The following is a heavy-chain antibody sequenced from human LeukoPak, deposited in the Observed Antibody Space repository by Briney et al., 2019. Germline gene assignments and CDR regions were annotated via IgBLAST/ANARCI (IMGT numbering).Heavy chain of an antibody. D-gene: IGHD2-15*01. V-gene: IGHV3-30-3*02. J-gene: IGHJ3*02. Sequence: GGSLRLSYAASGFTFSSYAMHWVRQAPGKGLEWVAVISYDGSNKYYADSVKGRYAISRDNSKTTLYLKMNSLRAEDTAVYYCAKCSCGSCYYDAFDIWGQGTMVTVSS. CDR3: AKCSCGSCYYDAFDI. CDR1: GFTFSSYA. CDR2: ISYDGSNK.